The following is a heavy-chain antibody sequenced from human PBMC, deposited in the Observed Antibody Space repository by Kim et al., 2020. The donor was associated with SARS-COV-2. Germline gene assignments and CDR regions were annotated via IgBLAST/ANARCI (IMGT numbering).Heavy chain of an antibody. Sequence: RGSLRLSCAVSGFTFGSYTMTWVRQAPGKGLEWVSIITGSGDRTYYADSVKGRFTVSRDNSENTLYLQMNSLRAEDTAVYYCAKDDSLNYWGQGTQVTVSS. CDR1: GFTFGSYT. D-gene: IGHD2-21*01. CDR2: ITGSGDRT. J-gene: IGHJ4*02. CDR3: AKDDSLNY. V-gene: IGHV3-23*01.